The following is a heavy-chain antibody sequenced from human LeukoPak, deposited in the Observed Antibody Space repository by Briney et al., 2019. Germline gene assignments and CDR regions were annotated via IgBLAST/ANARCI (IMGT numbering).Heavy chain of an antibody. V-gene: IGHV5-51*01. CDR1: GYSFTSYW. CDR2: INPGDSET. CDR3: ARPGYRSRYFDY. J-gene: IGHJ4*02. Sequence: GESLKISCKGSGYSFTSYWIGWVRQMPGKGLEWVGIINPGDSETKYSPSFQGQVTISADKSISTAYLQWSSLKASDTAMYYCARPGYRSRYFDYWGQGTLVTVSS. D-gene: IGHD6-19*01.